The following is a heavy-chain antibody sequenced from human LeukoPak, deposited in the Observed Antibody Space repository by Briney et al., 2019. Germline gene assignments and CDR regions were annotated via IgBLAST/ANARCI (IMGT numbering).Heavy chain of an antibody. D-gene: IGHD6-13*01. CDR2: ISGSGGST. CDR3: AKSGSSSPYYFDY. CDR1: GFTFSSYA. V-gene: IGHV3-23*01. J-gene: IGHJ4*02. Sequence: PGGSLRLSCAASGFTFSSYAMTWVRQAPGRGLEWVAGISGSGGSTYYADSVKGRFTISRDNSKNTLFLQMNILRAEDTALYYCAKSGSSSPYYFDYWGQGTLVTVSS.